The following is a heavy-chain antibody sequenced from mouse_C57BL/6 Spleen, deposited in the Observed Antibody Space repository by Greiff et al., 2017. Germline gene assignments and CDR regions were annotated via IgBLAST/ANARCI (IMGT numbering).Heavy chain of an antibody. CDR2: IRLKSDNYAT. CDR3: IDGCCFYYCAMDY. Sequence: EVQLVESGGGLVQPGGSMKLSCVASGFTFSNYWMNWVRQSPEKGLEWVAQIRLKSDNYATHYAESVKGRFTISRDDSKSSVYLQMNNLRDEDTGIYYCIDGCCFYYCAMDYWGQGTSVTVSS. D-gene: IGHD1-1*01. V-gene: IGHV6-3*01. CDR1: GFTFSNYW. J-gene: IGHJ4*01.